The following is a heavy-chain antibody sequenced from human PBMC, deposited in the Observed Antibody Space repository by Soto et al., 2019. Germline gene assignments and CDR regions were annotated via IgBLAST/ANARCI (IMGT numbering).Heavy chain of an antibody. CDR3: ARVGMYRYCSGGSCTPDY. J-gene: IGHJ4*02. CDR1: GYTFTSYY. V-gene: IGHV1-46*03. CDR2: INPSGGST. Sequence: QVQLVQSGAEVKKPGASVKVSCKASGYTFTSYYMHWVRQAAGQGLEWMGIINPSGGSTSYAQKFQRRVTMTRDTSTTTVYMELSSLRSEDTAVYYCARVGMYRYCSGGSCTPDYWGQGTLVTVSS. D-gene: IGHD2-15*01.